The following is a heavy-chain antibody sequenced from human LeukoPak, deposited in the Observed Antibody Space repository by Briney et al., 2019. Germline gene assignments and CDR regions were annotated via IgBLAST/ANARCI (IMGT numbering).Heavy chain of an antibody. V-gene: IGHV4-34*01. CDR1: GGTFSGYY. D-gene: IGHD2-2*01. Sequence: PSETLSLTCAVYGGTFSGYYWSWIRQPPGKRLEWVGESNDSGGTNYNPSLKSRVTISVDTSKNQFSLKLSSVTAADTAVYYCARGVNYAFTPWGQGTLVTVSS. CDR3: ARGVNYAFTP. J-gene: IGHJ5*02. CDR2: SNDSGGT.